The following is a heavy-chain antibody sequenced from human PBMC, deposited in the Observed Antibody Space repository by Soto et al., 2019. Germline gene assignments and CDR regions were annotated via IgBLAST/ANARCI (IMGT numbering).Heavy chain of an antibody. D-gene: IGHD4-4*01. J-gene: IGHJ6*02. CDR2: IIPIMGTA. Sequence: QVQLVQSGAEVKKPGSSVTVSCKASGGTFSSYAISWVRQAPGQGLEWMGRIIPIMGTANYAQKLQCRVTITADEATSTAYLELTSLRSEDTAVYYCARVVMTTVPASYYYGMDVWGQGTTVPVSS. V-gene: IGHV1-69*18. CDR3: ARVVMTTVPASYYYGMDV. CDR1: GGTFSSYA.